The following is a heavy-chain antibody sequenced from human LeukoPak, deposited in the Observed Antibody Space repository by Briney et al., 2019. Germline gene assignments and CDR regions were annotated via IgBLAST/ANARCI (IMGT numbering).Heavy chain of an antibody. CDR1: GYTFINHA. V-gene: IGHV1-3*04. Sequence: GASVKVSCKASGYTFINHAIHWVRQAPGQRLEWMGWINIGNGNTKYSQNFQGRITITRDTSATTAYMDLSSLRSEDTAVYYCATIGAVAGYFDYWGQGTLVTVSS. CDR3: ATIGAVAGYFDY. J-gene: IGHJ4*02. D-gene: IGHD6-19*01. CDR2: INIGNGNT.